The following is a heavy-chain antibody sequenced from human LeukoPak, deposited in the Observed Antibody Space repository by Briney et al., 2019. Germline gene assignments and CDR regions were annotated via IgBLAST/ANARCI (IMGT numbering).Heavy chain of an antibody. CDR3: ARSGGYSGYDVDY. J-gene: IGHJ4*02. CDR2: IFYSGTS. D-gene: IGHD5-12*01. CDR1: GGSVSSGSYY. V-gene: IGHV4-61*01. Sequence: SETLSLTCTVSGGSVSSGSYYWSWIRQPPGKGLEWIGYIFYSGTSNYNPSLKSRVTTSIDKSKNQFSLKLSSVTAADTAVYYCARSGGYSGYDVDYWGQGTLVTVSS.